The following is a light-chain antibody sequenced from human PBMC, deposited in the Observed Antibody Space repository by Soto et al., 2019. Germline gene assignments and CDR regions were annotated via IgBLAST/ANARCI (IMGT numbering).Light chain of an antibody. V-gene: IGLV2-14*03. CDR1: SSDVGGYNY. CDR2: DVT. J-gene: IGLJ1*01. Sequence: QSLLTQPSSLSGSPGQSITISCTGTSSDVGGYNYVSWYQHHPGKAPKLIIYDVTNRPSGVSNPFSGSKSGNTASLTISGLQPEDEADYYCSSYTNSNTRQIVFGTGTKVTVL. CDR3: SSYTNSNTRQIV.